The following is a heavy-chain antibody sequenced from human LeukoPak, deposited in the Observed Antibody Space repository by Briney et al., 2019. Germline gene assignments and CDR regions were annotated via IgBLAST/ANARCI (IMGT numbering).Heavy chain of an antibody. Sequence: SETLSLTCAVYGGSFSGYYWSWIRQPPGKGLEWIGEINHSGSTNYNPPLKSRVTISVDTSKNQFSLKLSSVTAADTAVYYCTRGSIAYYYVDVWGKGTTVTISS. CDR3: TRGSIAYYYVDV. J-gene: IGHJ6*03. CDR1: GGSFSGYY. V-gene: IGHV4-34*01. D-gene: IGHD3-22*01. CDR2: INHSGST.